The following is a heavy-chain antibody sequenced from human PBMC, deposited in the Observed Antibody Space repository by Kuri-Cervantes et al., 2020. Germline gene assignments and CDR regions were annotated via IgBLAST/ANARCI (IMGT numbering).Heavy chain of an antibody. CDR3: ARDPERPHYYYMDV. D-gene: IGHD1-1*01. Sequence: GGSLRLSCAASGLTFSSYWMHWVRQAPGKGLVWVARINSARIITTYADSVRGRFTISRDNAKNTLYLQMNSLRAEDTAVYYCARDPERPHYYYMDVWGKGTTVTVSS. CDR2: INSARIIT. CDR1: GLTFSSYW. V-gene: IGHV3-74*01. J-gene: IGHJ6*03.